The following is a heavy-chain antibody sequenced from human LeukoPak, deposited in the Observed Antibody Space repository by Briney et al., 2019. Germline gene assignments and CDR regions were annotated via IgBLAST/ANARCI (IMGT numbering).Heavy chain of an antibody. D-gene: IGHD3-10*01. Sequence: GGSLRLSCSASGFXFSSYAMHWVRQAPGKGLEYVSAISSNGGSTYYADSVRGRFTISRDNSKNTLYLQMSSLRAEDTAVYYCVKDVYYGSGSYIAYGMDVWGQGTTVTVSS. CDR3: VKDVYYGSGSYIAYGMDV. CDR1: GFXFSSYA. CDR2: ISSNGGST. J-gene: IGHJ6*02. V-gene: IGHV3-64D*09.